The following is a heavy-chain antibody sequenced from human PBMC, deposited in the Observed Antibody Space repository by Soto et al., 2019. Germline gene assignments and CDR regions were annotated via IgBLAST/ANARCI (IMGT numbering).Heavy chain of an antibody. J-gene: IGHJ4*02. D-gene: IGHD6-19*01. Sequence: PSETLSLTCTVSGGSISSYYWSWIRQPPGKGLEWIGYVHDSWGSHYNPSLKSRVAISLDTSKSQFSLELSSVTAADTAVYYCARGLITGSHYSGGWYYFDSWGQGTQVTVS. V-gene: IGHV4-59*12. CDR3: ARGLITGSHYSGGWYYFDS. CDR1: GGSISSYY. CDR2: VHDSWGS.